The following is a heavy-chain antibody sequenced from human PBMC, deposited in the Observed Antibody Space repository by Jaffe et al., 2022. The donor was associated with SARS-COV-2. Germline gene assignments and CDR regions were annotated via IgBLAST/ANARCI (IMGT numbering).Heavy chain of an antibody. D-gene: IGHD3-16*02. J-gene: IGHJ6*02. CDR3: TTDQVTTFGGVIVDYYGMDV. CDR1: GFTFSNAW. CDR2: IKSKTDGGTT. V-gene: IGHV3-15*01. Sequence: EVQLVESGGGLVKPGGSLRLSCAASGFTFSNAWMSWVRQAPGKGLEWVGRIKSKTDGGTTDYAAPVKGRFTISRDDSKNTLYLQMNSLKTEDTAVYYCTTDQVTTFGGVIVDYYGMDVWGQGTTVTVSS.